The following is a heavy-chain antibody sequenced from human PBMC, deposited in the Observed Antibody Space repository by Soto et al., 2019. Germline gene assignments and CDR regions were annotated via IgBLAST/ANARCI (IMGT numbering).Heavy chain of an antibody. V-gene: IGHV4-59*01. CDR3: ARGPREYRNGYRYFDY. J-gene: IGHJ4*02. D-gene: IGHD5-18*01. CDR2: MYYNGST. Sequence: SETLSLTCTLSGGSFGSYFWSWIRQPPGKGLEWIGYMYYNGSTNYNPSLMSRVTISVDTSKNQFSLKLSSVTAADAAVYYCARGPREYRNGYRYFDYWGQGTLVTVSS. CDR1: GGSFGSYF.